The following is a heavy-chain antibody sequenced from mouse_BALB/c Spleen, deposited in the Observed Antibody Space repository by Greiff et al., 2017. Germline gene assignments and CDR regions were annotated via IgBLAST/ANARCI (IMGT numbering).Heavy chain of an antibody. CDR3: ARKGPSTMITTDWFAY. CDR1: GYTFTSYW. CDR2: INPSNGRT. D-gene: IGHD2-4*01. Sequence: VQLQQPGAELVKPGASVKLSCKASGYTFTSYWMHWVKQRPGQGLEWIGEINPSNGRTNYNEKFKSKATLTVDKSSSTAYMQLSSLTSEDSAVYYCARKGPSTMITTDWFAYWGQGTLVTVSA. J-gene: IGHJ3*01. V-gene: IGHV1S81*02.